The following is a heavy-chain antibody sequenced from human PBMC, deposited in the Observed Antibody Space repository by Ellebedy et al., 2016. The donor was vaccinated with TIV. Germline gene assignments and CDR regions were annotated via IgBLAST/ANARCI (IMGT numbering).Heavy chain of an antibody. J-gene: IGHJ4*02. CDR1: GFTFSHSA. Sequence: GGSLRLXCAASGFTFSHSAMSWVRQAPGKGLQCVSIVSLGGVATYYADSVKGRFTVSRDKSKDTLYLQMTSLRVEDTATYYCATLLLSSGSYQQYFDKWGQGTLVTVSS. CDR2: VSLGGVAT. CDR3: ATLLLSSGSYQQYFDK. V-gene: IGHV3-23*01. D-gene: IGHD3-10*01.